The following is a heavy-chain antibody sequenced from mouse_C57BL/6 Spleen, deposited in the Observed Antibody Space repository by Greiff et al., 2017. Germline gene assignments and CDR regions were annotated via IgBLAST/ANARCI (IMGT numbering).Heavy chain of an antibody. CDR3: ARRNYYGSSYVDY. CDR1: GFTFSDYG. Sequence: EVKLVESGGGLVKPGGSLKLSCAASGFTFSDYGMHWVRQAPEKGLAWVAYISSGSSTIYYAATVKGRCNISRDNAKNTLFLQMTSLRSEDTAMYYCARRNYYGSSYVDYWGQGTTLTVSS. J-gene: IGHJ2*01. CDR2: ISSGSSTI. D-gene: IGHD1-1*01. V-gene: IGHV5-17*01.